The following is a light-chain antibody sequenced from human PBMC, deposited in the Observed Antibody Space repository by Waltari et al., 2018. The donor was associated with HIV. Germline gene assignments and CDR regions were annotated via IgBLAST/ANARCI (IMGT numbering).Light chain of an antibody. CDR1: QSLVYRNGNTY. CDR2: KVS. CDR3: MQGTHWPYT. V-gene: IGKV2-30*01. Sequence: DVVMTQSPLSLPVTLGQPASISCRSSQSLVYRNGNTYLNWFQQRPGQSPRHLIYKVSNRDSGVPDRFSGSGSGSDFTLKISRVEAEDVGVYYCMQGTHWPYTFGQGTKLKIK. J-gene: IGKJ2*01.